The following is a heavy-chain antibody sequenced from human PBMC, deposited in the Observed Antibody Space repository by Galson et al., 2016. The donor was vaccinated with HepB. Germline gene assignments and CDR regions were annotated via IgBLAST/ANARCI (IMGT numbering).Heavy chain of an antibody. Sequence: SVKVSCKASGGTFSNYAISWVRQAPGQGLEWMGGIIPIFGTANYAQKFQGRVTITADESTSTAYMELSSLRSEDTAVYYCAQPRTTVTTLYYYYGMDVWGQGTTLTVSS. D-gene: IGHD4-17*01. CDR2: IIPIFGTA. CDR3: AQPRTTVTTLYYYYGMDV. CDR1: GGTFSNYA. V-gene: IGHV1-69*13. J-gene: IGHJ6*02.